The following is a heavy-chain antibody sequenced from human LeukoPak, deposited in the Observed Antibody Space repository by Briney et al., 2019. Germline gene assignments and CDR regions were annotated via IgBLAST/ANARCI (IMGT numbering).Heavy chain of an antibody. Sequence: PGRSLRLSCVASGFTFDDYAMHWVRQAPGKGLEWVSGISWNSGSIGYADSVKGRFTISRDNAKNSLYLQMSSLRAEDTALYYCAKDSGAVAHNWFDPWGQGTLVTVSS. CDR2: ISWNSGSI. CDR3: AKDSGAVAHNWFDP. D-gene: IGHD6-19*01. J-gene: IGHJ5*02. V-gene: IGHV3-9*01. CDR1: GFTFDDYA.